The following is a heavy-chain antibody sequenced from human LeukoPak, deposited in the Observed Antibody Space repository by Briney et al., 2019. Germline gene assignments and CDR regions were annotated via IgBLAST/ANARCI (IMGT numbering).Heavy chain of an antibody. CDR3: ARGLGIAVAGRGVEWDY. V-gene: IGHV1-8*03. CDR1: GYTFTSYD. J-gene: IGHJ4*02. CDR2: MNPNSGNT. Sequence: ASVKVSCKASGYTFTSYDINWVRQATGQGLEWMGWMNPNSGNTGYAQKFQGRVTITSNTSISTAYMELSSLRSEDTAVYYCARGLGIAVAGRGVEWDYWGQGTLVTVSS. D-gene: IGHD6-19*01.